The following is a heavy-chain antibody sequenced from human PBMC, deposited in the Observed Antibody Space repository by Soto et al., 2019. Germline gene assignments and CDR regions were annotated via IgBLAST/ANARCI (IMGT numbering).Heavy chain of an antibody. CDR2: ISGSGGST. D-gene: IGHD6-19*01. J-gene: IGHJ4*02. CDR3: AKDPATIAVAGTFDY. CDR1: GFTFSTYG. Sequence: EVQLLESGGGLVQPGGSLRLSCAASGFTFSTYGMSWVRQAPGKGLEWVSIISGSGGSTYYADTVKGRFTISRDNSKNTVDLQMNSLRAEDTAVYYCAKDPATIAVAGTFDYWGQGTLVIVSS. V-gene: IGHV3-23*01.